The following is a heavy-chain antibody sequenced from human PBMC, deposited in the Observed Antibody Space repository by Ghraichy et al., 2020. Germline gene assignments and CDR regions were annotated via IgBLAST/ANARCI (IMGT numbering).Heavy chain of an antibody. CDR3: ARRRLPGQAWTPADY. J-gene: IGHJ4*02. CDR1: GGSFSGYY. CDR2: INHSGST. Sequence: SETLSLTCAVYGGSFSGYYWSWIRQPPGKGLEWIGEINHSGSTNYNPSLKSRVTISVDTSKNQFSLKLSSVTAADTAVYYCARRRLPGQAWTPADYWGQGTLVTVSS. V-gene: IGHV4-34*01. D-gene: IGHD3/OR15-3a*01.